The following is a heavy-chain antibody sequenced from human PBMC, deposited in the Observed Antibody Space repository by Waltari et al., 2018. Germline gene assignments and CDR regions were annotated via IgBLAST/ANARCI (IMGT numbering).Heavy chain of an antibody. Sequence: EMQLVESGGGLIQPGGSLKLSCAASGFSVSSNSMTWVRQAPGEGLGSVSRIYGSGFAGPDTHYADSLKGRFTISRDNSKNTLYLQMNTLRADDTAMYYCARQMTPHYFDYWGQGALVTVSS. CDR1: GFSVSSNS. CDR2: IYGSGFAGPDT. D-gene: IGHD2-15*01. J-gene: IGHJ4*02. CDR3: ARQMTPHYFDY. V-gene: IGHV3-53*01.